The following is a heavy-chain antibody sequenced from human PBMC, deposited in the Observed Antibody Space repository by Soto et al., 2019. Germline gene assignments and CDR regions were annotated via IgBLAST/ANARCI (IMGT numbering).Heavy chain of an antibody. D-gene: IGHD2-21*02. CDR3: AREDDGGDRDYYGLDV. Sequence: SETLSLTCIVSGSSISSEYYHWTWIRQSPGKGLEWIGYIHYTGSIMYNPSFKSRLTMAVDTSKNQFSLQLTSVTAADTAVYFCAREDDGGDRDYYGLDVWGQGTTVTVSS. J-gene: IGHJ6*02. V-gene: IGHV4-30-4*08. CDR1: GSSISSEYYH. CDR2: IHYTGSI.